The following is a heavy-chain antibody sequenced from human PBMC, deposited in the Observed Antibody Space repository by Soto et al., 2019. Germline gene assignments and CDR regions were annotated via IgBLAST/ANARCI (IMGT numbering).Heavy chain of an antibody. CDR2: INPNSGGT. CDR3: ARDQEGGSYWFDH. J-gene: IGHJ5*02. CDR1: GYTFTGYY. V-gene: IGHV1-2*04. D-gene: IGHD1-26*01. Sequence: ASVKVSCKASGYTFTGYYMHWVRQAPGQGLEWMVWINPNSGGTNYAQKFQGWVTMTRDTSISTAYMELSRLRSDDMAVYYCARDQEGGSYWFDHWGQGTLVTVSS.